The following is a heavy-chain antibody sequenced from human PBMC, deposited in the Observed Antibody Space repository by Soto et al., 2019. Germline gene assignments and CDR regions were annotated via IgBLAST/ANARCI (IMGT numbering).Heavy chain of an antibody. CDR2: IYHSGST. D-gene: IGHD5-18*01. CDR3: ARVDGYLGDAFDI. V-gene: IGHV4-30-2*01. CDR1: GGSISSGGYS. Sequence: PSETLSLTCAVSGGSISSGGYSWSWIRQPPGKGLEWIGYIYHSGSTYYNPSLKSRVTISVDRSKNQFSLKLSSVTAADTAVYYCARVDGYLGDAFDIWGQGTVVTVSS. J-gene: IGHJ3*02.